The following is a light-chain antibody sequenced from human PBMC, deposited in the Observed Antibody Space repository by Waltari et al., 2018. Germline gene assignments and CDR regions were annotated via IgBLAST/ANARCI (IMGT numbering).Light chain of an antibody. CDR2: DDA. CDR3: QVWDTSSDHLV. V-gene: IGLV3-21*02. Sequence: SYVLTQPPSVSVAPGQTARISCRGDNIGGKRVHLYQQTPGQAPVRVVFDDAGRPSGIPDRFAGSKSGNTATLTISAVEDGDEADYFCQVWDTSSDHLVFGTGTKVTVL. J-gene: IGLJ1*01. CDR1: NIGGKR.